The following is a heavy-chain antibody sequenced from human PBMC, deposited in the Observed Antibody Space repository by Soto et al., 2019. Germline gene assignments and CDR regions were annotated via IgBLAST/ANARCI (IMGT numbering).Heavy chain of an antibody. D-gene: IGHD1-26*01. Sequence: GSLRLSCAASGFTFSDYSMNWVRQAPGRGLEWVSSISSSGTFIYNADSVKGRFTISRDNLKNSLYLQMNSLTAEDTAVYYCAGSPYTGTYYYDSWGQGTLVTVSS. J-gene: IGHJ4*02. CDR3: AGSPYTGTYYYDS. CDR1: GFTFSDYS. CDR2: ISSSGTFI. V-gene: IGHV3-21*01.